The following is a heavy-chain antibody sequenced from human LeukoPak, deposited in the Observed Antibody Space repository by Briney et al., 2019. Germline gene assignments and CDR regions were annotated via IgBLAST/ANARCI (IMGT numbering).Heavy chain of an antibody. V-gene: IGHV3-15*01. Sequence: GGSLRLSCAASGLTFNNAWMVWVRQAPGKGLEWVGRIKSIPSGGTADYAAPVKGRFTISRDDSKNTVYVQMYGLKTDDTAVYHCTAGHYYGSGTYSRTEIDYWGQGTLVTVSS. J-gene: IGHJ4*02. CDR3: TAGHYYGSGTYSRTEIDY. CDR1: GLTFNNAW. CDR2: IKSIPSGGTA. D-gene: IGHD3-10*01.